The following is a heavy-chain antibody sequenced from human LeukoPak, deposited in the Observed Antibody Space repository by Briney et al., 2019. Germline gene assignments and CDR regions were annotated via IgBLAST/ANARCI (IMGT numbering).Heavy chain of an antibody. CDR3: ARDHCSGGSCYDFVDY. Sequence: ASVKASCKASGYTFTGYYMHWVRQAPGQGLEWMGRINPNSGGTNYAQKCQGRVTMTRDTSISTAYMELSRLRSDDTAVYYCARDHCSGGSCYDFVDYWGQGTLVTVSS. CDR2: INPNSGGT. J-gene: IGHJ4*02. CDR1: GYTFTGYY. V-gene: IGHV1-2*06. D-gene: IGHD2-15*01.